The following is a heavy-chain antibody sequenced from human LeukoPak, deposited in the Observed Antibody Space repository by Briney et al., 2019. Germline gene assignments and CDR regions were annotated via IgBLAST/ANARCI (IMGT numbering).Heavy chain of an antibody. CDR2: IWHSGSNK. J-gene: IGHJ4*02. Sequence: GGSLRLSCAASGFTFSTYAMNWVRQPPGKGLEWVAVIWHSGSNKYYADSVRGRFTISRDNSKNTLYLQMDSLRAEDTAVYYCARGQYCSGGSCYLNLDYWGQGSLVTVSS. CDR3: ARGQYCSGGSCYLNLDY. D-gene: IGHD2-15*01. V-gene: IGHV3-33*08. CDR1: GFTFSTYA.